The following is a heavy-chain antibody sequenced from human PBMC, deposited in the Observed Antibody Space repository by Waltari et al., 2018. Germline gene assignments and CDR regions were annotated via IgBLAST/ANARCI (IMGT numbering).Heavy chain of an antibody. Sequence: QLQLQESGPGLVKSSETLSLTCDVSGGSISSINYNWGWLRQTPGKGLEWIASIYYSGNTYYNPSLRSRVTSSVDTSKNQFSLRLSAVTAADTAVYYCARTYSGDYEFWFDPWGQGTLVTVSS. CDR3: ARTYSGDYEFWFDP. CDR1: GGSISSINYN. V-gene: IGHV4-39*01. D-gene: IGHD1-26*01. CDR2: IYYSGNT. J-gene: IGHJ5*02.